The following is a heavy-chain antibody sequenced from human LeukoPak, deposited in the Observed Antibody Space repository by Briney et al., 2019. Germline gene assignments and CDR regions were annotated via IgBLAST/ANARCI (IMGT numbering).Heavy chain of an antibody. J-gene: IGHJ4*02. CDR1: GYTFTSYG. V-gene: IGHV1-3*01. D-gene: IGHD1-26*01. CDR3: ASSNSGSYFSY. CDR2: INAGNGNT. Sequence: ASVKVSCKASGYTFTSYGISWVRQAPGQRLEWMGWINAGNGNTKYSQKFQGRVTITRDTSASTAYMELSSLRSEDTAVYYCASSNSGSYFSYWGQGTLVTVSS.